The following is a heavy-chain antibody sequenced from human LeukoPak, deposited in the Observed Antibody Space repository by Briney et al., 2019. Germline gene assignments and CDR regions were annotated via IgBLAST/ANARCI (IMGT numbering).Heavy chain of an antibody. Sequence: PGGSLRLSCAASGFTFSSYAMHWVRQAPGKGLEYVSAISSNGGSTYYANSVKGRFTISRDNSKNTLYLQMGSLRAEDMAVYYCARVRGYCSSTSCYSEGGCYYYYYMDVWGKGTTVTVSS. CDR1: GFTFSSYA. CDR2: ISSNGGST. V-gene: IGHV3-64*01. CDR3: ARVRGYCSSTSCYSEGGCYYYYYMDV. J-gene: IGHJ6*03. D-gene: IGHD2-2*01.